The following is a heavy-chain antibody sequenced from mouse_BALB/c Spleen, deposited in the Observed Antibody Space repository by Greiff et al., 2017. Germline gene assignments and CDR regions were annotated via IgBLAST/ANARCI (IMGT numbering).Heavy chain of an antibody. CDR2: INPNNGGT. V-gene: IGHV1-18*01. D-gene: IGHD1-1*01. CDR1: GYTFTDYN. CDR3: ARNYYGSGDY. J-gene: IGHJ2*01. Sequence: VQLQQSGPELVKPGASVKIPCKASGYTFTDYNMDWVKQSHVKSLEWIGDINPNNGGTIYNQKFKGKATLTVDKSSSTAYMELRSLTSEDTAVYYCARNYYGSGDYWGQGTTLTVSS.